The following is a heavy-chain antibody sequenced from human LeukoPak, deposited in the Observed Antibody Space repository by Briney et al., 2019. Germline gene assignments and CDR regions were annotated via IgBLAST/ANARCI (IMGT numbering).Heavy chain of an antibody. CDR2: IKQDGTEK. V-gene: IGHV3-7*01. CDR1: GFTFTTYW. CDR3: ARDQAGTPRQYSSSWYFDY. D-gene: IGHD6-13*01. J-gene: IGHJ4*02. Sequence: GGSLRLSCAASGFTFTTYWLGWVRQPPGKGLEWVANIKQDGTEKYYVDSVKGRFTISRDNAKNSLYLLMNSLRAEDTAVYYCARDQAGTPRQYSSSWYFDYWGQGTLVTVSS.